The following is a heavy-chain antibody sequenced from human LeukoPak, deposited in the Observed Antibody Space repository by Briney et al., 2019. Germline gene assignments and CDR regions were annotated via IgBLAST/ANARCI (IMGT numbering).Heavy chain of an antibody. CDR3: ARSRFGIDY. Sequence: PSETLSLTRTVSGGSISSYYWSWIRQPPGKGLEWIGYIYYSGSTNYNPSLKSRVTISVDTSKNQFSLKLSSVTAADTAVYYCARSRFGIDYWGQGTLVTVSS. CDR2: IYYSGST. CDR1: GGSISSYY. D-gene: IGHD3-10*01. V-gene: IGHV4-59*01. J-gene: IGHJ4*02.